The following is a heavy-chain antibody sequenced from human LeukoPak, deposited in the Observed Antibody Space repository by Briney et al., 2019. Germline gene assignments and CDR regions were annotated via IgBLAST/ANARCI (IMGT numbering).Heavy chain of an antibody. J-gene: IGHJ6*03. D-gene: IGHD5-24*01. CDR3: ARAGDGYNPYYYYHYYMDV. Sequence: ASVKVSCKASGYTFTSYGISWVRQAPGQGLEWMGWISAYNGNTNYAQKLQGRVTMTTDTSTSTAYMELRSLRSDDTAVYYCARAGDGYNPYYYYHYYMDVWGKGTTVTVSS. CDR2: ISAYNGNT. V-gene: IGHV1-18*01. CDR1: GYTFTSYG.